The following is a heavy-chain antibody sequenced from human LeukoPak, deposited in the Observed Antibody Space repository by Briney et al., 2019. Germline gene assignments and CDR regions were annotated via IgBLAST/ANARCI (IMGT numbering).Heavy chain of an antibody. Sequence: ASVKVSCKASGYTFTSYDINWVRQATGQGLEWMGWMNPNSGNTGYAQKFQGRVTMTRNTSISTAYMELSSLRSEDTAVYYCARDVGQSTVLDNWGQGTLVTVSS. D-gene: IGHD2-15*01. CDR1: GYTFTSYD. CDR3: ARDVGQSTVLDN. J-gene: IGHJ4*02. CDR2: MNPNSGNT. V-gene: IGHV1-8*01.